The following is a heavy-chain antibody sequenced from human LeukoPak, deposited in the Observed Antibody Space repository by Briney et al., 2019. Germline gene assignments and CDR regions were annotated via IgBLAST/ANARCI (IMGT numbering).Heavy chain of an antibody. D-gene: IGHD5-18*01. Sequence: GESLKISCKGSGYSFTYWIGWVRQMPGKGLEWMGIIYPGDSDTRYSPSFQGQVTISADKSISTAYLQWSSLKASDTAMYYCATRGYSYGKPFDYWGQGTLVTVSS. CDR1: GYSFTYW. CDR3: ATRGYSYGKPFDY. V-gene: IGHV5-51*01. CDR2: IYPGDSDT. J-gene: IGHJ4*02.